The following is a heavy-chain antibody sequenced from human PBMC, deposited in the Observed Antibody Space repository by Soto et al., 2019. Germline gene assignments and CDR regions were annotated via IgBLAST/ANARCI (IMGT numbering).Heavy chain of an antibody. CDR1: GYTFTDYY. CDR3: ASEDCRNTNCLKGFDY. Sequence: QVQMVQSGAEVKKPGDSVKVSCKASGYTFTDYYMHWVRQAPGQGFEWGGGINPDSGNPNYVPKFQGRVTVTRDTSTSTAYMELNRLTSDDTAVYYCASEDCRNTNCLKGFDYWGQGTLVTVAS. V-gene: IGHV1-2*02. J-gene: IGHJ4*02. CDR2: INPDSGNP. D-gene: IGHD2-15*01.